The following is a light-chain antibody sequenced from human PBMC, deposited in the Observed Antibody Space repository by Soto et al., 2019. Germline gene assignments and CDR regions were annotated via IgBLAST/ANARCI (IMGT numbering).Light chain of an antibody. J-gene: IGKJ1*01. V-gene: IGKV1-39*01. Sequence: DLQMTQSPSSLSASVGDRVTITCRASQSISTYLNWYQQKAGNAPRLLIYAASSLQSGVPSRFSGSGSGTDFTLPISTLQPEDFATYYCQQSYSIPQTFGQGTKVEIK. CDR2: AAS. CDR1: QSISTY. CDR3: QQSYSIPQT.